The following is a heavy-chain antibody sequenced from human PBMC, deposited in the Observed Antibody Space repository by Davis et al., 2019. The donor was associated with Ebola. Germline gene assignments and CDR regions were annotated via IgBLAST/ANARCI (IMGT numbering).Heavy chain of an antibody. Sequence: KISCKGSGYSFTSYWISWVRQMPGKGLEWMGRIDPSDSYTNYSPSFQGHVTIAADKSISTAYLQWSSLKASDTAMYYCARGGYYDSSGYYYRFDYWGQGTLVTVSS. CDR1: GYSFTSYW. CDR3: ARGGYYDSSGYYYRFDY. CDR2: IDPSDSYT. V-gene: IGHV5-10-1*01. D-gene: IGHD3-22*01. J-gene: IGHJ4*02.